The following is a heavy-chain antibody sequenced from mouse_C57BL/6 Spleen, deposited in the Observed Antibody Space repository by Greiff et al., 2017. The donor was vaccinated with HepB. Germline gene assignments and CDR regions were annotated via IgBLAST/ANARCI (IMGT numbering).Heavy chain of an antibody. CDR1: GYTFTSYW. J-gene: IGHJ4*01. D-gene: IGHD4-1*02. CDR3: ARSNWDLDHYYAMDY. Sequence: QVQLKQPGAELVMPGASVKLSCKASGYTFTSYWMHWVKQRPGQGLEWIGEIDPSDSYTNYNQKFKGKSTLTVDKSSSTAYMQLSSLTSEDSAVYYCARSNWDLDHYYAMDYWGQGTSVTVSS. CDR2: IDPSDSYT. V-gene: IGHV1-69*01.